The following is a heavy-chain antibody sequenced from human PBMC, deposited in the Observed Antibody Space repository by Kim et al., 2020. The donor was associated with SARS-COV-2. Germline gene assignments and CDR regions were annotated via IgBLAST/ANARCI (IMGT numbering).Heavy chain of an antibody. V-gene: IGHV2-70*11. Sequence: SGPTLVNPTQTLTLTCTFSGFSLSTSGMCVSWIRQPPGKALEWLARIDWDDDKYYSTSLKTRLTISKDTSKNQVVLTMTNMDPVDTATYYCARIIYHPPRQGYCSSTSCYEDYYYGMDVWGQGTTVTVSS. CDR2: IDWDDDK. J-gene: IGHJ6*02. D-gene: IGHD2-2*01. CDR1: GFSLSTSGMC. CDR3: ARIIYHPPRQGYCSSTSCYEDYYYGMDV.